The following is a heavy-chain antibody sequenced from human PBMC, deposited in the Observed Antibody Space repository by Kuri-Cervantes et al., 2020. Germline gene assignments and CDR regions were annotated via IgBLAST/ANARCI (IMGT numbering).Heavy chain of an antibody. J-gene: IGHJ4*02. D-gene: IGHD3-22*01. V-gene: IGHV4-34*01. CDR3: ARLLDTTIVAGYFDY. CDR1: GGSFSGYY. CDR2: INHTGST. Sequence: SQTLSLTCAVSGGSFSGYYWSWIRQPPGEGLEWIGEINHTGSTNYNPSLKSRVTISLDTSKNQFSLKLSSMTAADTAVYYCARLLDTTIVAGYFDYWGQGTLVTVSS.